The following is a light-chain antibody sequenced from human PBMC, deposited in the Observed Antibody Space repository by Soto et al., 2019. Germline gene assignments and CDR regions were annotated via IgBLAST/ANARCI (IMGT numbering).Light chain of an antibody. Sequence: QSALTQSASVSGSPGQSITISCTGTSSDVGSYNLVSWYQQHPGKAPKLMIYAVTKRPSGVSNRFSGSKSGNTASLTISGLQAEDEADYYCCSYAGTSTHVLFGGGTKLTVL. J-gene: IGLJ2*01. CDR2: AVT. CDR3: CSYAGTSTHVL. CDR1: SSDVGSYNL. V-gene: IGLV2-23*02.